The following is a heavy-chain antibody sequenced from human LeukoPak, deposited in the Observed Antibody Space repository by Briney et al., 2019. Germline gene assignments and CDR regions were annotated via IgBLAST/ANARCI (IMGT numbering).Heavy chain of an antibody. CDR3: ARVRGGSGRSYAADAFDI. V-gene: IGHV3-7*01. CDR1: GLTFSDYS. J-gene: IGHJ3*02. CDR2: IKQDGSEK. Sequence: GGSLRLSCVVSGLTFSDYSMNWVRQAPGKGLEWVANIKQDGSEKYPADSVEGRFTISRDNAKSTLYLQMNSLRAEDTAVYYCARVRGGSGRSYAADAFDIWGQGTMVTVSS. D-gene: IGHD1-26*01.